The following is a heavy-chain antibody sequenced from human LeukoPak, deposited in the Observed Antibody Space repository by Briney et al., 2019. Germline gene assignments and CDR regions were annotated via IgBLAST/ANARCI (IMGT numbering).Heavy chain of an antibody. J-gene: IGHJ3*02. CDR3: ARGGRYSGYDDAFDI. Sequence: SVKVSCKASGGTFSSYAISWVRQAPGQGLEWMGGIIPIFGTANYAQKFQGRVTITADESTSTAYMELSSLRSEGTAVYYCARGGRYSGYDDAFDIWGQGTMVTVSS. CDR2: IIPIFGTA. V-gene: IGHV1-69*13. CDR1: GGTFSSYA. D-gene: IGHD5-12*01.